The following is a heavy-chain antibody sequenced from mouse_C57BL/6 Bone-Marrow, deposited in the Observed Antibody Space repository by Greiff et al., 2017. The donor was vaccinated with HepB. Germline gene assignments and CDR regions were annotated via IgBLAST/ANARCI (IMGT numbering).Heavy chain of an antibody. CDR2: IYPGDGDT. CDR3: ARGKVIYYDLAMDY. CDR1: GYAFSSSW. V-gene: IGHV1-82*01. Sequence: QVQLQQSGPELVKPGASVKISCKATGYAFSSSWMNWVKQRPGKGLGWIGRIYPGDGDTNYNGKFKGKATLTADKSSSTDYMQLSSLTSEDSAVYFCARGKVIYYDLAMDYWGQGTSVTVSS. D-gene: IGHD2-4*01. J-gene: IGHJ4*01.